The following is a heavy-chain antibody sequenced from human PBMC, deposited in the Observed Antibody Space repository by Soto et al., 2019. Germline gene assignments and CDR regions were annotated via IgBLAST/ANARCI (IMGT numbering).Heavy chain of an antibody. J-gene: IGHJ6*02. CDR3: ARGSITIFGVVTYYYYYGMDV. CDR1: GGTFSSYA. V-gene: IGHV1-69*13. CDR2: IIPIFGTA. D-gene: IGHD3-3*01. Sequence: ASVKVSCKASGGTFSSYAISWVRQAPGQGLEWVGGIIPIFGTANYAQKFQGRVTITADESTSTAYMELSSLRSEDTAVYYCARGSITIFGVVTYYYYYGMDVWGQGTTVTVSS.